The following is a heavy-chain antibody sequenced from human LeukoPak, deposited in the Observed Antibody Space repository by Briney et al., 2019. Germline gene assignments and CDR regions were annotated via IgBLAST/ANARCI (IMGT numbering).Heavy chain of an antibody. D-gene: IGHD3-10*01. CDR3: ARASGTMVRGVIGY. V-gene: IGHV1-69*01. J-gene: IGHJ4*02. CDR2: ISPIFGTA. CDR1: GGTFSSYA. Sequence: SVKVSCKSSGGTFSSYAIVWVRQAPGQGLEWMGGISPIFGTANYAQKFQGRVTITADESTSTAYMELSRLRSDDTAVYYCARASGTMVRGVIGYWGQGTLVTVSS.